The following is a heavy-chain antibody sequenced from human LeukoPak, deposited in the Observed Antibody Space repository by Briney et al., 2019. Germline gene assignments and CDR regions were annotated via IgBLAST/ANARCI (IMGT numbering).Heavy chain of an antibody. D-gene: IGHD4-17*01. CDR2: ISSSGSTI. CDR1: GFTFSSYE. CDR3: ARDISYGDPFDY. V-gene: IGHV3-48*03. J-gene: IGHJ4*02. Sequence: PGGSLRLSCAASGFTFSSYEMNWVRQAPGKGLEWVSYISSSGSTIYYADSVKGRFTISRDNAKNSLYLQMNSLRAEDTALYYCARDISYGDPFDYWGQGTLVTVSS.